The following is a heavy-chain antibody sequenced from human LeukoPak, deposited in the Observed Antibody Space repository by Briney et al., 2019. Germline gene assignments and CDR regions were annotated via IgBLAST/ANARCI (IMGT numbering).Heavy chain of an antibody. CDR2: IYYSGST. V-gene: IGHV4-59*01. D-gene: IGHD5-24*01. Sequence: SETLSLTCTVSGGSITNYFSSWLRQPPGKGLGWIGYIYYSGSTSYNPSLKSRVTISVDTSKNQFSLKLSSVTAADTAVYFCARASGDGYNTYYFDYWGQGTLVTVSS. CDR1: GGSITNYF. J-gene: IGHJ4*02. CDR3: ARASGDGYNTYYFDY.